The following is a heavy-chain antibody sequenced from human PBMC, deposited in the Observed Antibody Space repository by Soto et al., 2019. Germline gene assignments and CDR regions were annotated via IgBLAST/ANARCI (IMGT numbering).Heavy chain of an antibody. Sequence: EVQLVESGGGLVKPGGSLRLSCAASGFTFSSYSMNWVRQAPGKGLEWVSSISSSSSYIYYADSVKGRFTISRDNAKNSLYLQMNRLRAEDTAVYYCARVAETYDYIWGSYDYWGQGTLVTVSS. V-gene: IGHV3-21*01. CDR1: GFTFSSYS. CDR3: ARVAETYDYIWGSYDY. J-gene: IGHJ4*02. CDR2: ISSSSSYI. D-gene: IGHD3-16*01.